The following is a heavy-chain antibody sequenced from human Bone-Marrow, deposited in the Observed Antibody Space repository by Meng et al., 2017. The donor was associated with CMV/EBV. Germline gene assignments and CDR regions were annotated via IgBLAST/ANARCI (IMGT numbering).Heavy chain of an antibody. CDR2: INPNGGST. CDR1: GYTFTGYY. V-gene: IGHV1-2*02. CDR3: ARGVPRYSVDY. D-gene: IGHD5-18*01. Sequence: ASVKVSCKASGYTFTGYYRHWVRQAPGQGLEWMGWINPNGGSTNYAQKFQGRVTMTRDKSISKAYMELSSLRADDTAVYYCARGVPRYSVDYWGQGTLVTVSS. J-gene: IGHJ4*02.